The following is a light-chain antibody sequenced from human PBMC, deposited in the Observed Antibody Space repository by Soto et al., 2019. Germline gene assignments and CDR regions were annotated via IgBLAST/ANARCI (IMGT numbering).Light chain of an antibody. CDR2: DVT. Sequence: QSALTQPASVSGSPGQSITISCTGTSSDIGGYNSVSWYQQHPGKVPKLLIYDVTNRPSGISNRFSGSKSGNTACLTISGLQAEDEADYYCSSYGSSNTVVFGGGTKLTVL. V-gene: IGLV2-14*01. CDR3: SSYGSSNTVV. CDR1: SSDIGGYNS. J-gene: IGLJ3*02.